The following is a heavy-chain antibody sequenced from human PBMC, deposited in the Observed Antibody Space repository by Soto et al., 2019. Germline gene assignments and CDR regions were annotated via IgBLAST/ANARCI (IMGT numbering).Heavy chain of an antibody. CDR3: ARAVYYGSGSYLHAFDF. D-gene: IGHD3-10*01. CDR1: GGSISSGDYY. J-gene: IGHJ3*01. V-gene: IGHV4-30-4*01. CDR2: IYYSGST. Sequence: SETLSLTCTVSGGSISSGDYYWSWIRQPPGKGLEWIGYIYYSGSTYYNPSLKSRVTISVDTSKNQFSLKLSSVTAADTAVYYCARAVYYGSGSYLHAFDFWGQGTMVT.